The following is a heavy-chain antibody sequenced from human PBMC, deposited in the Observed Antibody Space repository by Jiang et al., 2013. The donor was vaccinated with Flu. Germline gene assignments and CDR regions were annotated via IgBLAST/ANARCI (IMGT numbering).Heavy chain of an antibody. CDR1: GYKFTNYW. Sequence: SLRISCEASGYKFTNYWITWVRQVPGKGLEWMGSIDPSDSYINYSPSFRDRVTMSDDKSINTAYLQWSSLKASDTAMYYCARLRSDSGFFSIDYWGQGIVVSVSS. V-gene: IGHV5-10-1*01. J-gene: IGHJ4*02. D-gene: IGHD3-3*01. CDR3: ARLRSDSGFFSIDY. CDR2: IDPSDSYI.